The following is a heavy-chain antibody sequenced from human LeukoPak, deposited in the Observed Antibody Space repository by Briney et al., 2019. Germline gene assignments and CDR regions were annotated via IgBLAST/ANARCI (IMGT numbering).Heavy chain of an antibody. CDR1: GGSIGSYY. J-gene: IGHJ3*02. CDR2: IYTSGST. Sequence: SETLSLTCTVSGGSIGSYYWSWIRQPAGKGLEWIGRIYTSGSTNYNPSLKSRVTMSVDTSKNQFSLKLSSVTAADTAVYYCAVKVIAAAGADAFDIWGQGTMVTVSS. CDR3: AVKVIAAAGADAFDI. V-gene: IGHV4-4*07. D-gene: IGHD6-13*01.